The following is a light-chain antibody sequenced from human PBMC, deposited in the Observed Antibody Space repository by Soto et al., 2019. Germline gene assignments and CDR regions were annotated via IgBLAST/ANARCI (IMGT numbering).Light chain of an antibody. Sequence: QSALTQPASVSGSPGQSITISCTGTSSDVGGYNYVSWYQQHPGKAPKLMIYDVSNRPSGVSNRFSGSKSGNTAFLTISGLQAEDEADYYCSSYTSSSTLFGTGTKVTVL. CDR1: SSDVGGYNY. CDR2: DVS. V-gene: IGLV2-14*01. CDR3: SSYTSSSTL. J-gene: IGLJ1*01.